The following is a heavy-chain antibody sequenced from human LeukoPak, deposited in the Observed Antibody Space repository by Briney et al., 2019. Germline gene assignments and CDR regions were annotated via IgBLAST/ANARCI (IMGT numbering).Heavy chain of an antibody. CDR2: IWYDGSNK. V-gene: IGHV3-33*01. Sequence: GRSLRLSCAASGFTFSSYGMHWVRQAPGKGLEWVTVIWYDGSNKYYADSVKGRFTISRDNSKNTLYLQMNSLRAEDTAVYYCAREGIAVAGAFDIWGQGTMVTVSS. CDR1: GFTFSSYG. D-gene: IGHD6-19*01. CDR3: AREGIAVAGAFDI. J-gene: IGHJ3*02.